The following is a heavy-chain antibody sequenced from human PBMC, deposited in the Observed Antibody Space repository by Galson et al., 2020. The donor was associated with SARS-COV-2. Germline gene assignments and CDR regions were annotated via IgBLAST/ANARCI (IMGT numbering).Heavy chain of an antibody. CDR3: ASNTNYYYYYGMDV. D-gene: IGHD2-2*01. Sequence: SETLSLTCAVYGGSFSGYYWSWIRQPPGKGLEWIGEINHSGSTNYHQSLKSRVTISVDTSKNQFSLKLSSVTAADTAVYYCASNTNYYYYYGMDVWGQGTLVTVSS. V-gene: IGHV4-34*01. CDR1: GGSFSGYY. CDR2: INHSGST. J-gene: IGHJ6*02.